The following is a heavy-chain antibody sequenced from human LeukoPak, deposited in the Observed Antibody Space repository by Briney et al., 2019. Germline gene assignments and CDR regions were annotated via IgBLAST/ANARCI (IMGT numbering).Heavy chain of an antibody. D-gene: IGHD3-22*01. CDR2: ISGSGGST. Sequence: GGSLRLSCAASGSTFSSYAMSWVRQAPGKGLEWVSAISGSGGSTYYADSVKGRFTISRDNSKNTLYLQMNSLRAEDTAVYYCATDSSGPFPLDYWGQGTLVTVSS. CDR3: ATDSSGPFPLDY. CDR1: GSTFSSYA. V-gene: IGHV3-23*01. J-gene: IGHJ4*02.